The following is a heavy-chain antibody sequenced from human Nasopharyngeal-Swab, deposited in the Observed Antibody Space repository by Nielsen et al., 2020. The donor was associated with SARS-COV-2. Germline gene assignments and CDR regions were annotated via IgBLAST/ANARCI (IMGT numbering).Heavy chain of an antibody. CDR3: ARESRDDYGDYPLLYYYFYGMDV. D-gene: IGHD4-17*01. V-gene: IGHV3-7*01. J-gene: IGHJ6*02. CDR2: IKQDGSEK. Sequence: WIRQPPGKGLEWVAKIKQDGSEKYYVDSVKGRFTISRDNAKNSLYLQMNSLRVEDTAVYYCARESRDDYGDYPLLYYYFYGMDVWGQGTTVTVSS.